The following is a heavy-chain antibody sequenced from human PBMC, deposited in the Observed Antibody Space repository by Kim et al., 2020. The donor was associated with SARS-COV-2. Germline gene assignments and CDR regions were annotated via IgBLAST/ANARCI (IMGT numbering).Heavy chain of an antibody. Sequence: SLKSRVTISVDTSKNQFSLRLSAVTAADTAVYYCARGRIRIGYHYYGMDVWGQGTTVTVSS. J-gene: IGHJ6*02. CDR3: ARGRIRIGYHYYGMDV. V-gene: IGHV4-34*13.